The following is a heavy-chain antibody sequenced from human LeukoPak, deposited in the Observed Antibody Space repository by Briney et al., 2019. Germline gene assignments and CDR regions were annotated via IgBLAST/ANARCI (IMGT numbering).Heavy chain of an antibody. J-gene: IGHJ4*02. CDR1: GGSISSGDYY. CDR2: IYYSGST. CDR3: ARDVGGGTDDY. Sequence: SETLPLTCTVSGGSISSGDYYWSWIRQPPGKGLEWIGYIYYSGSTYYNPSLKSRVTISVDTSKNQFSLKLSSVTAADTAVYYCARDVGGGTDDYWGQGTLVTVSS. D-gene: IGHD1-26*01. V-gene: IGHV4-30-4*08.